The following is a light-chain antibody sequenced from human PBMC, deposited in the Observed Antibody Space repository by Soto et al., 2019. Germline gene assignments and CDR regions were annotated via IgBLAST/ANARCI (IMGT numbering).Light chain of an antibody. J-gene: IGLJ1*01. Sequence: QSVLTQPASVSGSPGQSITISCAGSSSDVGGYNYVSWYQQHPGKAPKLMIYDVNNRPSGVSNRFSGSKSGNTASLTTSGVQAEDEDDYYCTSYTSSSLYVFGTVTKVTVL. CDR1: SSDVGGYNY. CDR2: DVN. V-gene: IGLV2-14*03. CDR3: TSYTSSSLYV.